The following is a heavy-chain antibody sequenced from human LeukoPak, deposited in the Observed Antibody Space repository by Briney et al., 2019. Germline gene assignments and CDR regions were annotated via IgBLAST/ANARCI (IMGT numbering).Heavy chain of an antibody. CDR2: IIPIFGTA. D-gene: IGHD1-1*01. V-gene: IGHV1-69*13. J-gene: IGHJ3*02. CDR3: ARDLSRWNGDFDM. CDR1: GGTFSSYA. Sequence: GASVTVSCKASGGTFSSYAISWVRQAPGQGLGWVGGIIPIFGTADYAQKFQCRVTIAADESTSTANMELSSLRAEDTAVYYCARDLSRWNGDFDMWGQGTIVTVSS.